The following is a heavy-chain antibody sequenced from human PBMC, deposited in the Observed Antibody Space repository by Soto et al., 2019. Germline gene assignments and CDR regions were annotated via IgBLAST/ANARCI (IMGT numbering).Heavy chain of an antibody. CDR2: ISGGGSNT. V-gene: IGHV3-23*01. CDR3: AKDGSSGWPYFYDMDV. CDR1: GFPFSSYV. Sequence: EVQLLESGGGLVQRGGSLRLSCAASGFPFSSYVMSWVRQAPGKGLEWVSGISGGGSNTFYADSVKGRFTISRDNSKNTLLLQMNSLGAEDTAVYYCAKDGSSGWPYFYDMDVWGQGTTVTVSS. D-gene: IGHD6-19*01. J-gene: IGHJ6*02.